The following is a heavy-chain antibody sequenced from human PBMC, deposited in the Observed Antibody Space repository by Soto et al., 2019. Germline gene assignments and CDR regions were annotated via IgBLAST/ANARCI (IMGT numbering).Heavy chain of an antibody. CDR1: GGSFSGYY. V-gene: IGHV4-34*01. CDR3: ARAGHWGLDF. Sequence: SETLSLTCAVYGGSFSGYYWSWIRQPPGKGLEWIGEINHSGSTNYNPSLKSRVTISVDTSKNLLSLKLSSVTAADTAVYYCARAGHWGLDFWGPGNLVTVSS. D-gene: IGHD7-27*01. CDR2: INHSGST. J-gene: IGHJ4*02.